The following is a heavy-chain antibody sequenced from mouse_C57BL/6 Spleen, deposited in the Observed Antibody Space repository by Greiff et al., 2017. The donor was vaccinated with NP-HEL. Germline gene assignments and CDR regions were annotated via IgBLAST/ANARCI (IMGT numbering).Heavy chain of an antibody. CDR1: GYTFTRYW. D-gene: IGHD2-12*01. CDR3: ARKSYDGDY. CDR2: IYPSDSHT. Sequence: QVQLQQPGAELVRPGSSVKLSCKASGYTFTRYWLDWVKQRPGQGLEWIGNIYPSDSHTHYNQKFKDKATVTVDKSSSTAYMQLSSLTSEDCAVYYCARKSYDGDYWGQGTTLTVSS. V-gene: IGHV1-61*01. J-gene: IGHJ2*01.